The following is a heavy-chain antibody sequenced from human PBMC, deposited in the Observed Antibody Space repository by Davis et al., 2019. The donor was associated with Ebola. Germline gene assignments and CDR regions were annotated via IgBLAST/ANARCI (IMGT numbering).Heavy chain of an antibody. CDR1: GFTFSSYG. Sequence: PGGSLRLSCAASGFTFSSYGMHWVRQAPGKGLEWVAVISYDGSNKYYADSVKGRFTISRDNSKNTLYLQMNSLRAEDTAVYYCARLERGYSSGWYREYFDYWGQGTLVTVSS. V-gene: IGHV3-33*05. J-gene: IGHJ4*02. CDR2: ISYDGSNK. D-gene: IGHD6-19*01. CDR3: ARLERGYSSGWYREYFDY.